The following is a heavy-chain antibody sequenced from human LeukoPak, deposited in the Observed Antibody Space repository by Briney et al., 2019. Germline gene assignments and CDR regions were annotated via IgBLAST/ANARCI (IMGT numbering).Heavy chain of an antibody. CDR3: ARDQHGDYRGY. D-gene: IGHD4-17*01. CDR2: IIPILGIA. Sequence: GSSVKVSCKASGGTFSSYAISWVRKAPGQGLEWMGRIIPILGIANYAQKFRGRVTITADKSTSTAYMELSSLRSEDTAVYYCARDQHGDYRGYWGQGTLVTVSS. V-gene: IGHV1-69*04. CDR1: GGTFSSYA. J-gene: IGHJ4*02.